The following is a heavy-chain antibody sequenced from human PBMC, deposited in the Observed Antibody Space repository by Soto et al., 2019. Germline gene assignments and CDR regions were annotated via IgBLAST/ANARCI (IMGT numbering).Heavy chain of an antibody. CDR2: ISGGGGST. V-gene: IGHV3-23*01. D-gene: IGHD6-6*01. J-gene: IGHJ5*02. CDR1: GFTFSNYA. Sequence: EVQLLESGGGLVQPGGSLRLSCAASGFTFSNYAMSWVRQAPGKGLEWVSAISGGGGSTYYADSVKGRFTISRDNSKNTLYQQMNSLRAEDTAVYYFAKEPQHGGSSRGSAPGGQGTLVSVSP. CDR3: AKEPQHGGSSRGSAP.